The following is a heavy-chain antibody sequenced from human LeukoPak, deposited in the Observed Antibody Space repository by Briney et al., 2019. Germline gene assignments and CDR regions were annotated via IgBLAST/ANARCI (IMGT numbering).Heavy chain of an antibody. CDR3: ARGYCSSTSCYPGDY. CDR2: IIPILGTA. Sequence: GASVKVSCKASGGTFSSYAISWVRQAPGQGLEWMGGIIPILGTANYAQKFQGRVTITADESTSTAYMELSSLRSEDTAVYYCARGYCSSTSCYPGDYWGQGTLVTVSS. J-gene: IGHJ4*02. CDR1: GGTFSSYA. D-gene: IGHD2-2*01. V-gene: IGHV1-69*13.